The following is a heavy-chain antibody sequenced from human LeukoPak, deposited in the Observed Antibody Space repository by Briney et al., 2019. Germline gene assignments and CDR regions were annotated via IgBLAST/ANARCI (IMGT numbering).Heavy chain of an antibody. V-gene: IGHV3-11*04. D-gene: IGHD1-26*01. CDR3: AREASGNYHVFDS. J-gene: IGHJ4*02. CDR1: GFSFSIYF. CDR2: ITNSGRST. Sequence: PGGSLRLSCEASGFSFSIYFMSWIRQAPGKGLEWVSYITNSGRSTNYADAVKGRFTISRDNAKKSVYLEVTDLRAEDTAVYYCAREASGNYHVFDSWGQGTLVTVSS.